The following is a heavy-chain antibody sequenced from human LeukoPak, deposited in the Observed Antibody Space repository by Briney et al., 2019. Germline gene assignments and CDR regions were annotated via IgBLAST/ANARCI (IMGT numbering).Heavy chain of an antibody. D-gene: IGHD6-19*01. CDR3: ARDTTVASGMQY. CDR1: GGSISTFF. J-gene: IGHJ4*02. CDR2: IYIKST. Sequence: SETLSLTCTVSGGSISTFFWSWIRQFPGKGLEWIGSIYIKSTNYNPSLKSRVAISVDTSKNQFSLRLDSVTTADTAVYYCARDTTVASGMQYWGQGTLVTVSS. V-gene: IGHV4-59*01.